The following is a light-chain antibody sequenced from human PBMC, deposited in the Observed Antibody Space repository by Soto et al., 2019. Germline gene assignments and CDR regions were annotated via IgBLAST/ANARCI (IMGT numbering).Light chain of an antibody. J-gene: IGKJ1*01. CDR3: QQYYSLTWT. Sequence: DIVMTQSPDSLAVSLGERATINCKSSQSVLYSSNNKNYLAWYQQKPGQSPKLLIYWASTRESGVPDRFSGSGSGTDFTLTISSLQAEDVAVYYCQQYYSLTWTFGQGTKVEIK. CDR2: WAS. CDR1: QSVLYSSNNKNY. V-gene: IGKV4-1*01.